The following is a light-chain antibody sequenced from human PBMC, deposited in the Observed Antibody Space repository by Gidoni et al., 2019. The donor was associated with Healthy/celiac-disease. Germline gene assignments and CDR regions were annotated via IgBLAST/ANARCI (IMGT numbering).Light chain of an antibody. CDR1: SSNIGSNT. CDR3: AAWDDSLNGSVV. V-gene: IGLV1-44*01. J-gene: IGLJ2*01. Sequence: QSVLTQPPSASGTPGQRVTISCSGSSSNIGSNTVNWYQQLPGTAPKLLIYSNNQRPSGVPDPFSGSKSGTSASLAISGLQSEDEADYYCAAWDDSLNGSVVFGGGTKLTVL. CDR2: SNN.